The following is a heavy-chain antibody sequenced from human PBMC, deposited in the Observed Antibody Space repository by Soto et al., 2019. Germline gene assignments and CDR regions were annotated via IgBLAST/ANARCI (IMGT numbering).Heavy chain of an antibody. CDR3: TSDTFGARDS. V-gene: IGHV3-74*01. CDR1: GFAFSSEW. Sequence: GRTMRLSCAASGFAFSSEWMHWVRKAPGKGLVWVSRIDPYDTGITYADSVKGRFTISRDNAKNTLYLQMNSLRAEDTAVYYCTSDTFGARDSWGQGTLVTVSS. CDR2: IDPYDTGI. J-gene: IGHJ4*02. D-gene: IGHD2-15*01.